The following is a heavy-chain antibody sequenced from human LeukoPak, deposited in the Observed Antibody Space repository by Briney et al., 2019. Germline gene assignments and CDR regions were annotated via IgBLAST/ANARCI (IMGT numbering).Heavy chain of an antibody. J-gene: IGHJ2*01. CDR1: GFTFSNYW. CDR3: ARVQGSMIVVRTTSWFFDL. V-gene: IGHV3-7*01. CDR2: INQDGSDI. Sequence: GGSLRLSCAASGFTFSNYWMSWVRRAPGKGLEWLANINQDGSDIYYVDSLKGRFTISRDNGKNSLYLQINSLRADDTAVYYCARVQGSMIVVRTTSWFFDLWGRGTLVTVSS. D-gene: IGHD3-22*01.